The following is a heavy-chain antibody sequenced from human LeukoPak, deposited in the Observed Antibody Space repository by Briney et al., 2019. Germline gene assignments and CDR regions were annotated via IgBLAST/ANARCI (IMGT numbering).Heavy chain of an antibody. CDR2: IAYDGGTK. V-gene: IGHV3-30*04. J-gene: IGHJ3*02. D-gene: IGHD3-22*01. CDR3: ETYYYDSSGRHDVFHI. Sequence: PGGSLRLSCAASGFTFSNYAMHWVRQAPGKGLEWVAVIAYDGGTKHYADSVKGRFTISRDNSKNTVYLQMNSLRAEDTALYYCETYYYDSSGRHDVFHIWGQGTMVTVSS. CDR1: GFTFSNYA.